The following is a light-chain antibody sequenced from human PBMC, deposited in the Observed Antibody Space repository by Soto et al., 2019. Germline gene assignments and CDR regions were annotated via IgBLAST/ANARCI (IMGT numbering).Light chain of an antibody. CDR3: HQYGSSQT. CDR1: QSVSSSY. V-gene: IGKV3-20*01. Sequence: EIVLTQSPGTLSFSPGERSTLSCRASQSVSSSYLAWYQQKPGQAPRLLIYGASSRATGIPDRFSGSGSGTDFTLSISRLEPEDFAVYYCHQYGSSQTFGQGTKVDIK. J-gene: IGKJ1*01. CDR2: GAS.